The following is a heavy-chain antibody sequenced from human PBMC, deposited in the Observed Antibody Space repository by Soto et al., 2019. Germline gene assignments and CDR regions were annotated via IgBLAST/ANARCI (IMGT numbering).Heavy chain of an antibody. Sequence: PSETLSLTCTVSGGSISSGGYYWGWIRQHPGKGLEWIGYIYYSGSTYYNPSLKSRVTISVDTSKNQFSLKLSSVTAADTAVYYCARGSRSTVNTFEYWGQGTMVIVSS. J-gene: IGHJ4*02. CDR2: IYYSGST. D-gene: IGHD4-17*01. CDR3: ARGSRSTVNTFEY. CDR1: GGSISSGGYY. V-gene: IGHV4-31*03.